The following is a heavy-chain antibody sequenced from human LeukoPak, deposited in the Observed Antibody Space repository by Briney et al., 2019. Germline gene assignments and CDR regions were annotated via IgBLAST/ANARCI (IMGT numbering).Heavy chain of an antibody. CDR1: GGTFSSYA. CDR2: IIPIFGTA. Sequence: SVTVSCKASGGTFSSYAISWVRQAPGQGLEWMGGIIPIFGTANYAQKFQGRVTITADESTSTAYMELSSLRSEDTAVYYCARAEQWLSRFDYWGQGTLVTVSS. CDR3: ARAEQWLSRFDY. D-gene: IGHD6-19*01. J-gene: IGHJ4*02. V-gene: IGHV1-69*13.